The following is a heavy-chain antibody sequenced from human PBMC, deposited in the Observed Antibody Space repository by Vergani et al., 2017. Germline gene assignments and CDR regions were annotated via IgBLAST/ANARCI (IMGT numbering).Heavy chain of an antibody. CDR3: AKDDPYESGSYYNGPLLFDP. Sequence: EVQLLESGGDLVQPGGSLRLSCAASGFTFIMHAMSWVRQAPGKGLEWVSTLSASDRRTHYADSVKGRFTISRDISKNTLYLQMNSLRAEDTAVYYCAKDDPYESGSYYNGPLLFDPWGQGTLVTVSS. J-gene: IGHJ5*02. D-gene: IGHD3-10*01. CDR1: GFTFIMHA. V-gene: IGHV3-23*01. CDR2: LSASDRRT.